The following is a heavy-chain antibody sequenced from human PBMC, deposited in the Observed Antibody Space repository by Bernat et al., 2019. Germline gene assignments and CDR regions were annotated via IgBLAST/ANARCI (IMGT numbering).Heavy chain of an antibody. D-gene: IGHD5-12*01. CDR1: GFTFSSYS. J-gene: IGHJ4*02. CDR3: ARDEFEATHPFLDY. Sequence: QLVESGGGLVKPGGSLRLSCAASGFTFSSYSMNWVRQAPGKGLEWVSSISSSSSYIYYADSVKGRFTISRDNSKNTLYLQMNSLRAEDTAVYYCARDEFEATHPFLDYWGQGTLVTVSS. V-gene: IGHV3-21*01. CDR2: ISSSSSYI.